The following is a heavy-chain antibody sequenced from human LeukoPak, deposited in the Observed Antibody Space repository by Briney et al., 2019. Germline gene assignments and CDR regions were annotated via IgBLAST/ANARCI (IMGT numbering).Heavy chain of an antibody. J-gene: IGHJ4*02. Sequence: GGSLRLSCAASGFTFSSYSMNWVRQAPGKGLEWVSYISNSGSAIYYADSVKGRFAISRDNAKNSLYLQMNSLRAEDTAVYYCARKRTRGLDYWGQGTLVTVSS. CDR1: GFTFSSYS. CDR3: ARKRTRGLDY. D-gene: IGHD3-10*01. CDR2: ISNSGSAI. V-gene: IGHV3-48*04.